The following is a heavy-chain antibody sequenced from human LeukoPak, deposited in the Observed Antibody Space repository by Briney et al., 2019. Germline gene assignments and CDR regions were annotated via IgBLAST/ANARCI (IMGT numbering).Heavy chain of an antibody. Sequence: SETLSLTCTVSGGSISSYYWSWIRQPPGKGLEWIGYIHYSGSTNYNPSLKRRVTISVDTSKNHFSLKVGSVTAADTAVYYCARGESKRYSGYDYYVMDVWGQGTTVTVSS. V-gene: IGHV4-59*01. D-gene: IGHD5-12*01. CDR1: GGSISSYY. CDR2: IHYSGST. J-gene: IGHJ6*02. CDR3: ARGESKRYSGYDYYVMDV.